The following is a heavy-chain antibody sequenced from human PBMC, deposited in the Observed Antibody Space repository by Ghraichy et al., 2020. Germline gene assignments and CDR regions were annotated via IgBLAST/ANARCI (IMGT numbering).Heavy chain of an antibody. CDR3: AKGGSCDILTGYYPHYHYYGLDV. V-gene: IGHV3-23*01. CDR1: GFTFSSYA. Sequence: GGSLRLSCAASGFTFSSYAMSWVRQAPGKGLEWVSAISGSGGSTYYADSVKGRFTISRDNSKNTLYLQMNSLRAEDTAVYYCAKGGSCDILTGYYPHYHYYGLDVWGQGTTVTVSS. J-gene: IGHJ6*02. CDR2: ISGSGGST. D-gene: IGHD3-9*01.